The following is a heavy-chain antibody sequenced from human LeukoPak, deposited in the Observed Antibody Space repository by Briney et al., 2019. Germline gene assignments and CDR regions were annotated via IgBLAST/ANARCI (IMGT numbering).Heavy chain of an antibody. J-gene: IGHJ4*02. V-gene: IGHV4-59*01. CDR2: IYYSGST. CDR3: ARDLDGYNPIFFDY. CDR1: SGSISSYY. Sequence: PSETLSLTCTVSSGSISSYYWSWIRQPPGKGLEWIGYIYYSGSTNYNPSLKSRVTISVDTSKNQFSLKLSSVTAADTAVYYCARDLDGYNPIFFDYWGQGTLVTVSS. D-gene: IGHD5-24*01.